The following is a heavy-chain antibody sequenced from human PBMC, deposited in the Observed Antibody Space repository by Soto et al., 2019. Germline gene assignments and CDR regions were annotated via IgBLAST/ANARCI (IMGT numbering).Heavy chain of an antibody. Sequence: SETLSLTCTVSSGSISTYYWSWIRQPPERGLEWIGYIYYTGSILYNPSLKSRVTISVDTSKNQFSLHLSSVTAADTAVYLCAREDDGGDTLDVWGQGTTVTVSS. J-gene: IGHJ6*02. V-gene: IGHV4-59*12. CDR1: SGSISTYY. CDR2: IYYTGSI. D-gene: IGHD2-21*02. CDR3: AREDDGGDTLDV.